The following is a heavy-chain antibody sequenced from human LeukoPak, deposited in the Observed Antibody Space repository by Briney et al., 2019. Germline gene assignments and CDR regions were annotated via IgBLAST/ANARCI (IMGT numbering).Heavy chain of an antibody. V-gene: IGHV3-23*01. D-gene: IGHD3-9*01. Sequence: GGSLRLSCAASGFTFSSYAMSWVRQAPGKGLEWVSAISGSGGSTYYADSVKGRFTISRDNSKNTLYLQMNSLRAEDTAVYYCAKDGHLTGYYMKGPSGYGMDVWGQGTTVTVSS. J-gene: IGHJ6*02. CDR2: ISGSGGST. CDR3: AKDGHLTGYYMKGPSGYGMDV. CDR1: GFTFSSYA.